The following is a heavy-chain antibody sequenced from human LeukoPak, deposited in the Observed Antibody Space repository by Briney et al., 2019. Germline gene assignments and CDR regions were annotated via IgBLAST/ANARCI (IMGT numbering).Heavy chain of an antibody. CDR3: TRDGYYNDSSGYDMGYNWFDP. CDR2: IRSKAYGGTT. D-gene: IGHD3-22*01. J-gene: IGHJ5*02. CDR1: GFTFGDYA. V-gene: IGHV3-49*04. Sequence: GGSLRLSCTASGFTFGDYAMSWVRQAPGKGLEWVGFIRSKAYGGTTEYAASVKGRFTISRDDSKSIAYLQMNSLKTEDTAVYYCTRDGYYNDSSGYDMGYNWFDPWGQGTLVTVSS.